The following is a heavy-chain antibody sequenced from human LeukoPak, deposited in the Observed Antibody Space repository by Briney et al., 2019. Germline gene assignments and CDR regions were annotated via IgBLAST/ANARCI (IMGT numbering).Heavy chain of an antibody. CDR1: GGSISSYY. CDR3: ARGTGSSWTGAFDI. V-gene: IGHV4-59*01. J-gene: IGHJ3*02. CDR2: IYYSGST. Sequence: SGTLSLTCTVSGGSISSYYWSWIRQPPGKGLEWIGYIYYSGSTNYNPSLKSRVTISVDTSKNQFSLKLSSVTAADTAVYYCARGTGSSWTGAFDIWGQGTMVTVSS. D-gene: IGHD6-13*01.